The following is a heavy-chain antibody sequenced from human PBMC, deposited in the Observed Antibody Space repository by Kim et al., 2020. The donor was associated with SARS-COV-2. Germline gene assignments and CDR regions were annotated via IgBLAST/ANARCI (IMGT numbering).Heavy chain of an antibody. D-gene: IGHD3-10*01. CDR1: GEPMFRAF. CDR3: ARRADVFRGGVHFDV. J-gene: IGHJ4*02. Sequence: SETLSLTCSVSGEPMFRAFWSWIRQTPGGKLEWVGQISYEGVTEYNPSLKGRATMSVDPSNNQFSLKLTSVTAADTAIYYCARRADVFRGGVHFDVWGQGTLVPVSS. CDR2: ISYEGVT. V-gene: IGHV4-59*08.